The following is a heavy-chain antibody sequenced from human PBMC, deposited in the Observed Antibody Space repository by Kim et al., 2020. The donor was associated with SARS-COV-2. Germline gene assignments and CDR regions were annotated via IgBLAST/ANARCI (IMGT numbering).Heavy chain of an antibody. CDR1: GGSISSYY. CDR3: ARDLSYYYGSGRNWFDP. D-gene: IGHD3-10*01. CDR2: IYYSGST. J-gene: IGHJ5*02. V-gene: IGHV4-59*01. Sequence: SETLSLTCTVSGGSISSYYWSWIRQPPGKGLEWIGYIYYSGSTNYNPSLKSRVTISVDTSKNQFSLKLSSVTAADTAVYYCARDLSYYYGSGRNWFDPWGQGTLVTVSS.